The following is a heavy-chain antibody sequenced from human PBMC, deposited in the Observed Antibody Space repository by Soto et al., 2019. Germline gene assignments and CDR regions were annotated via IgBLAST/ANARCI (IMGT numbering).Heavy chain of an antibody. V-gene: IGHV3-23*01. D-gene: IGHD3-16*01. CDR1: GFPFSDHA. CDR2: ITGRGDST. CDR3: TRDLFSYDYSGILWFDP. Sequence: GGSLRLSCAASGFPFSDHAMHWVRQTPGKGLEWVSAITGRGDSTYYADSVKGRFTISRDNSKSTLYLQMMSLRAEDTAVYYCTRDLFSYDYSGILWFDPWGQGTLVTVSS. J-gene: IGHJ5*02.